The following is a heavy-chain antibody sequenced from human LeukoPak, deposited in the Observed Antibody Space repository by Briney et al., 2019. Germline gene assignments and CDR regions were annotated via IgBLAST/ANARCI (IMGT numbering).Heavy chain of an antibody. D-gene: IGHD2-2*01. Sequence: SETLSLTCTVSGGSISSYYWSWIRQPPGKGLEWIGYIYYSGSTNYNPSLKSRVTISVDTSRNQFSLKLSSVTAADTAVYYCARHVAPSPYCSSTSCYPRFDYWGQGTLVTVSS. CDR3: ARHVAPSPYCSSTSCYPRFDY. CDR2: IYYSGST. J-gene: IGHJ4*02. CDR1: GGSISSYY. V-gene: IGHV4-59*08.